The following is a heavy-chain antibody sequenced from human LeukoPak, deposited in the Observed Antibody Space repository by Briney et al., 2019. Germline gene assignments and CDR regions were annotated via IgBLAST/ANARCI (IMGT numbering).Heavy chain of an antibody. CDR1: GGSITSGSYY. CDR2: IYTSGST. D-gene: IGHD3-10*01. CDR3: ARAVGSSESNWFDP. Sequence: SETLSLTCTISGGSITSGSYYWSWIRQPAGKGLEWIGRIYTSGSTNYNPSLKSRVTISVDTSKNQFSLKLSSVTAADTAVYYCARAVGSSESNWFDPWGQGTLATVSS. V-gene: IGHV4-61*02. J-gene: IGHJ5*02.